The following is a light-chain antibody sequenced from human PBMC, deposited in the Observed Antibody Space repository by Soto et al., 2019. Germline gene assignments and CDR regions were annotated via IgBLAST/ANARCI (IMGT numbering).Light chain of an antibody. J-gene: IGKJ2*01. CDR1: QRISSW. Sequence: DIQMTQSPSTLSASVGDRVTITCRASQRISSWLAWYQQKPGKAPKLLIYKASSLESGVPSRFSGSGSGTEFTLTISSLQPDDFATYYCQQYNSSAYTFGQGTKLEIK. V-gene: IGKV1-5*03. CDR2: KAS. CDR3: QQYNSSAYT.